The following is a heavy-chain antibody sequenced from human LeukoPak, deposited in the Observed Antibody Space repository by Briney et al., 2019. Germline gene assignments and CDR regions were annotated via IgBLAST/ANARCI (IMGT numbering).Heavy chain of an antibody. V-gene: IGHV3-23*01. D-gene: IGHD6-19*01. CDR1: GFTFSSYA. CDR2: ISGSGGSI. Sequence: GGSLRLSCAASGFTFSSYAMSWVRQAPGKGLEWVSAISGSGGSIYYADSVKGRFTISRDNSKNTLYLQTNSLRAEDTAVYYCAKDHSAVAGYYGMDVWGQGTTVTVSS. J-gene: IGHJ6*02. CDR3: AKDHSAVAGYYGMDV.